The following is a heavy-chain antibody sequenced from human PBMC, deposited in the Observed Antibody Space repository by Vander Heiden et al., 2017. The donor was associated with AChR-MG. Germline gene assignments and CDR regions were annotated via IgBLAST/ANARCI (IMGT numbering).Heavy chain of an antibody. CDR2: ISSSNSFI. CDR1: GFTLSTYT. CDR3: ARDRYGDHVGGHYYYGMDV. D-gene: IGHD4-17*01. V-gene: IGHV3-21*06. Sequence: EVQLVESGGGLVKPGGSLRLSCAASGFTLSTYTMNWGRQAPGKGLEWVSSISSSNSFIYYADSVKGRFTISRDNAKNSLYLQMISLRAEDTAVYYCARDRYGDHVGGHYYYGMDVWGQGTTVTVSS. J-gene: IGHJ6*02.